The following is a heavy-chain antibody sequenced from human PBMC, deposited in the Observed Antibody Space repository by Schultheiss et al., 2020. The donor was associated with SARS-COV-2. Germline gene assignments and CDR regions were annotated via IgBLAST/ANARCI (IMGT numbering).Heavy chain of an antibody. V-gene: IGHV1-46*01. Sequence: ASVKVSCKASGYTFTSYYMHWVRQAPGQGLEWMGIINPSGGSTSYAQKFQGRVTMTRDTSTSTVYMELSSLRSEDTAVYYCAVGMMVRGVTRRAYYGMDVWGQGTTVTGSS. CDR2: INPSGGST. D-gene: IGHD3-10*01. J-gene: IGHJ6*02. CDR3: AVGMMVRGVTRRAYYGMDV. CDR1: GYTFTSYY.